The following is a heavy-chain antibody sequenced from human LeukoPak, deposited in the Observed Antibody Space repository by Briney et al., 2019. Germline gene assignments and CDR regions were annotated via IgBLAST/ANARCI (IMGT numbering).Heavy chain of an antibody. Sequence: SVKVSCKASGGTFSSYAISWVRQAPGQGLEWTGGIIPIFGTANYAQKFQGRVTITTDESTSTAYTELSSLRSEDTAVYYCARTNTAMVSTFDYWGQGTLVTVSS. CDR1: GGTFSSYA. D-gene: IGHD5-18*01. CDR2: IIPIFGTA. CDR3: ARTNTAMVSTFDY. J-gene: IGHJ4*02. V-gene: IGHV1-69*05.